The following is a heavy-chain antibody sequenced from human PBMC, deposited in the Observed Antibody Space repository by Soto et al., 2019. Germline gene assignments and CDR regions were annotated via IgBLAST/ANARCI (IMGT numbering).Heavy chain of an antibody. D-gene: IGHD6-13*01. CDR1: GGSISSYY. J-gene: IGHJ1*01. V-gene: IGHV4-59*01. CDR2: IYYSGST. CDR3: ARGATGYSSSWYNEYFQH. Sequence: SETLSLTCTVSGGSISSYYWSWIRQPPGKGLEWIGYIYYSGSTNYNPSLESRVTISVDTSKNQFSLKLSSVTAADTAVYYCARGATGYSSSWYNEYFQHWGQGTLVTVSS.